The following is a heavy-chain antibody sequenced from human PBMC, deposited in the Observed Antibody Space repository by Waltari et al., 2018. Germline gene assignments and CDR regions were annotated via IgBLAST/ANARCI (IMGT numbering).Heavy chain of an antibody. CDR2: MSYSGAT. D-gene: IGHD5-12*01. CDR1: GGPITTNRHY. V-gene: IGHV4-39*01. Sequence: QLQLQESGPGLVKPPEPLSLTCSASGGPITTNRHYWGWIRQPPGQGLEWIGTMSYSGATYSSPSLQSRVTISRDTSKNQLSLKLGSVTAADTAVYYCATYIGASVGTAAFDVWGQGTMVTVSS. CDR3: ATYIGASVGTAAFDV. J-gene: IGHJ3*01.